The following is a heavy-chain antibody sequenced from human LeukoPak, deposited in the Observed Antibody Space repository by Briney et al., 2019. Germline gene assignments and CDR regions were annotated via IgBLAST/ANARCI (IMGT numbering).Heavy chain of an antibody. Sequence: PSETLSLTCTVSGGSISSGDYYWSWIRQPPGKGLEWIGYIYYSGSTYYNPSLKSRVTISVDTSKNQFSLKLSSVTAADTAVYYCARGTGGSWVGPFDYWGQGTLVTVSS. CDR1: GGSISSGDYY. J-gene: IGHJ4*02. D-gene: IGHD1-26*01. V-gene: IGHV4-30-4*01. CDR3: ARGTGGSWVGPFDY. CDR2: IYYSGST.